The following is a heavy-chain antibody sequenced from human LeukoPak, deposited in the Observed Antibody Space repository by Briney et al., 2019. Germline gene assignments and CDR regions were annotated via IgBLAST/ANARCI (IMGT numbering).Heavy chain of an antibody. D-gene: IGHD3-10*01. Sequence: SVKVSCKASGFTFTSSAMQWVRQARGQRLEWIGWIVVGSGNTNYAQKFQERVTITRDMSTSTAYMELSSLRSEDKAVYYCAAVLNYYGHGWFDPWGQGTLVTVSS. V-gene: IGHV1-58*02. J-gene: IGHJ5*02. CDR3: AAVLNYYGHGWFDP. CDR1: GFTFTSSA. CDR2: IVVGSGNT.